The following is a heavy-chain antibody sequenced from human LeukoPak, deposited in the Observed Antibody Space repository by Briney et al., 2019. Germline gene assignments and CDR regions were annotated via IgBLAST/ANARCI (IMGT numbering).Heavy chain of an antibody. Sequence: GGSLRLSCAASGFTFSSYSMNWVRQAPGKGLEWVSSISSSSSYIYYADSVKGRFTISRDNAKNSLYLQMNSLRAEDTAVYYCARDTAMVEGYYYYYYMDVWGKGTTVTVSS. D-gene: IGHD5-18*01. CDR3: ARDTAMVEGYYYYYYMDV. CDR1: GFTFSSYS. CDR2: ISSSSSYI. J-gene: IGHJ6*03. V-gene: IGHV3-21*01.